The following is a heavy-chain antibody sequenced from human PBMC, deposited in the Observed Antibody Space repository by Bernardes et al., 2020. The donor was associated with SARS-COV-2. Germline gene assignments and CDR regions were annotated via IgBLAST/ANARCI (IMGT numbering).Heavy chain of an antibody. J-gene: IGHJ4*02. CDR2: ISGYNGDT. V-gene: IGHV1-18*01. Sequence: ASVKVSCKASDYTFTNYGINWVRQAPGQGLEWMGWISGYNGDTNYAQKFQGRLTMTTDTSTSTAYMELRSLRSDDTAVYFCARDFGGGLVTFDSWGQGTLVTVSS. D-gene: IGHD3-16*01. CDR1: DYTFTNYG. CDR3: ARDFGGGLVTFDS.